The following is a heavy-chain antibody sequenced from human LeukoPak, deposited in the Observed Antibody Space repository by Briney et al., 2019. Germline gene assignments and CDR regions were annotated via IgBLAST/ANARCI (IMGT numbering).Heavy chain of an antibody. CDR2: IKEDGSEQ. V-gene: IGHV3-7*01. D-gene: IGHD3-9*01. J-gene: IGHJ4*02. CDR3: AKDGDGYHN. CDR1: GFTFSRDW. Sequence: GGSLRLSCVASGFTFSRDWMSWVRQAPGKGLEWVANIKEDGSEQYYADSVKGRFTISRDNTKNSLYLQMNSLTAEDTAMYYCAKDGDGYHNWGQGALVTVSS.